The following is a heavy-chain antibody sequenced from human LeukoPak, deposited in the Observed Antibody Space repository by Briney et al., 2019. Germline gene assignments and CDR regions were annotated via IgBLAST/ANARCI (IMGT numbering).Heavy chain of an antibody. CDR1: GGSISSYY. V-gene: IGHV4-59*08. Sequence: PSETLSLTCTASGGSISSYYWSWIRQPPGKGLEWIGYIYYSGSTNYNPSLKSRVTISVDTSKNQFSLKLSSVTAADTAVYYCARLLGEWELRADAAFDIWGQGTMVTVST. CDR3: ARLLGEWELRADAAFDI. D-gene: IGHD1-26*01. J-gene: IGHJ3*02. CDR2: IYYSGST.